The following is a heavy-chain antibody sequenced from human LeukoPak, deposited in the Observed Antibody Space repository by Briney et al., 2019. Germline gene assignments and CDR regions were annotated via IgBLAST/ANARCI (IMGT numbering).Heavy chain of an antibody. CDR3: ARCLQHAMNDY. CDR1: GGSFSGYY. Sequence: SETLSLTCAVYGGSFSGYYWSWIRQPPGKGLEWIGEINHSGSTNYNPSLKSRVTISVDTSKNQFSLKLSSVTAADTAVYYCARCLQHAMNDYWGQGTLVTASS. D-gene: IGHD6-13*01. V-gene: IGHV4-34*01. J-gene: IGHJ4*02. CDR2: INHSGST.